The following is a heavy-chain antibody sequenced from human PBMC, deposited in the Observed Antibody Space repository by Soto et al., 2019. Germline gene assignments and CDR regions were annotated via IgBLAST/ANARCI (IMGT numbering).Heavy chain of an antibody. CDR1: GYTFTSYA. CDR3: AIDLASFILTGYYMKYNWFDP. V-gene: IGHV1-3*01. CDR2: INAGNGNT. J-gene: IGHJ5*02. Sequence: ASVKVSCKASGYTFTSYAMHWVRQAPGQRLEWMGWINAGNGNTKYSQKFQGRVTITRDTSASTAYMELSSLRSVYTAVYYCAIDLASFILTGYYMKYNWFDPWGQGTLVTVA. D-gene: IGHD3-9*01.